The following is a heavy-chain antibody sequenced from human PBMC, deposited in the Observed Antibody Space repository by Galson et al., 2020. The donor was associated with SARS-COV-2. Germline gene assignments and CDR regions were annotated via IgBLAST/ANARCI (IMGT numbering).Heavy chain of an antibody. V-gene: IGHV1-69*13. CDR2: IIPIFGTA. D-gene: IGHD2-2*01. J-gene: IGHJ6*03. CDR3: ARDRGYCSSTSCQGSYYCYMDV. Sequence: SVKVSCKASGGTFSSYAISWVRPAPGQGLEWMGGIIPIFGTANYAQKFQGRVTLTADESTSTDYMELSSLRSEDTAVYYCARDRGYCSSTSCQGSYYCYMDVWGKGTTVTVSS. CDR1: GGTFSSYA.